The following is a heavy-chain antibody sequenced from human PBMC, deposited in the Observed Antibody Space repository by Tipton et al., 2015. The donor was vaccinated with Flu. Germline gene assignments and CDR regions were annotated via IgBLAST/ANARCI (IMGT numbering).Heavy chain of an antibody. V-gene: IGHV4-38-2*01. D-gene: IGHD4-11*01. Sequence: TLSLTCSVSGDSIGNGYYWGWIRQPPGKGLEWIGNIHRSGNTYHNPSLKSRVTISVDSSKNQFSLRLSSVTAADTAVYYCARRAYSNYVSDPKSCFDPWGQGILVTVSS. CDR2: IHRSGNT. CDR3: ARRAYSNYVSDPKSCFDP. J-gene: IGHJ5*02. CDR1: GDSIGNGYY.